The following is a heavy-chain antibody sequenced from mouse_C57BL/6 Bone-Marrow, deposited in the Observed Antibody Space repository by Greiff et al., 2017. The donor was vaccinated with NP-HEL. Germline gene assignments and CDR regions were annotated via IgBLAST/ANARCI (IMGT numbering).Heavy chain of an antibody. CDR3: ARGLIYYYGSSYAMDY. D-gene: IGHD1-1*01. J-gene: IGHJ4*01. V-gene: IGHV1-78*01. CDR2: IYPRDGST. CDR1: GYTFTDHT. Sequence: VQLQQSDAELVKPGASVKISCKVSGYTFTDHTIHWMKQRPEQGLEWIGYIYPRDGSTKYNEKFKGKATLTADKSSSTAYMQLNSLTSEDSAVYFCARGLIYYYGSSYAMDYWGQGTSVTVSS.